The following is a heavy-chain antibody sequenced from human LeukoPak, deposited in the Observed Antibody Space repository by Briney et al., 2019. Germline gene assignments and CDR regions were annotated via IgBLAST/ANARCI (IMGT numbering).Heavy chain of an antibody. CDR2: MNPNSGNT. J-gene: IGHJ6*03. CDR3: ARVYDSGSHAYFYYMDV. D-gene: IGHD3-10*01. V-gene: IGHV1-8*01. Sequence: ASVKVSCKASGYTFTSYDINWVRQATGQGLEWMGWMNPNSGNTGYAQKFQGRVTMTRNTSISTAYMELSSLRSEDTAVYYCARVYDSGSHAYFYYMDVWGKGTTVTISS. CDR1: GYTFTSYD.